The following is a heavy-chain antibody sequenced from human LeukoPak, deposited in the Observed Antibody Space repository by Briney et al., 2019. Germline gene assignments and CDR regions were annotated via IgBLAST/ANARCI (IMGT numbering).Heavy chain of an antibody. Sequence: PSETLSLTCAVYGGSFSGYYWSWIRQPPGKGLEWIGEINHSGSTNYNPSLKSRVTISVDTSKNQFSLRLSSVTAADTAVYYCARALIGSVPDYWGQGALVTVSS. CDR2: INHSGST. J-gene: IGHJ4*02. D-gene: IGHD3-22*01. CDR3: ARALIGSVPDY. CDR1: GGSFSGYY. V-gene: IGHV4-34*01.